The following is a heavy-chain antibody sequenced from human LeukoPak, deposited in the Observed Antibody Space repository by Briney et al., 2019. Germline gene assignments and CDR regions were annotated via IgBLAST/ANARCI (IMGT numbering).Heavy chain of an antibody. D-gene: IGHD3-9*01. V-gene: IGHV3-11*01. CDR3: ARFRVGDFDWLSPIDY. Sequence: GGSLRLSCAASGFPLSDYYMNWIRQAPGKGLEWVSYISSSASRLYYADSVKGRFTISRDTAKNSLYLQMNSLGAEDTAVYYCARFRVGDFDWLSPIDYWGQGTLVTVSS. J-gene: IGHJ4*02. CDR2: ISSSASRL. CDR1: GFPLSDYY.